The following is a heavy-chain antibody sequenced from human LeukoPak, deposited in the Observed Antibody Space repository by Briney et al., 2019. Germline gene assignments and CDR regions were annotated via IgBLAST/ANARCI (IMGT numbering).Heavy chain of an antibody. J-gene: IGHJ3*02. CDR1: GGAFSRFA. CDR2: VIPIFGTP. Sequence: EASVKVSCKASGGAFSRFAINWLRQAPGQGLEWMGWVIPIFGTPDYAQKFQGRLTISTSESTSTAYMELSSLRSDDTAVYYCAKEGTSGSGRGSDAFDIWGQGTVVTVSS. CDR3: AKEGTSGSGRGSDAFDI. V-gene: IGHV1-69*05. D-gene: IGHD1-26*01.